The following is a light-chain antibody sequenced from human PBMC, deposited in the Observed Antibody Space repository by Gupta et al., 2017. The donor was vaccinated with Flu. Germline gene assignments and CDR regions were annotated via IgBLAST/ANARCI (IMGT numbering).Light chain of an antibody. CDR2: EVN. Sequence: QSALTQPASVSGSPGQSITISCTGTSSDFGSYNYVSWYQPPPGKAPKLMIYEVNYRPSGVSNRFSGSKSGNTASLTISALQADDEADYFCCSYTGSRTWIFGGGTKMTVL. CDR1: SSDFGSYNY. J-gene: IGLJ2*01. V-gene: IGLV2-14*01. CDR3: CSYTGSRTWI.